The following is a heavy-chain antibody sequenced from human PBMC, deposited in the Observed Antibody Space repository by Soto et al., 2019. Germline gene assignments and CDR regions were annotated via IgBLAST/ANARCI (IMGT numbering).Heavy chain of an antibody. CDR2: IWYDGSNK. V-gene: IGHV3-33*01. D-gene: IGHD6-13*01. Sequence: QVQLVESGGGVVQPGGSLRLSCAASGFIFNDYAMHWVRQAPGKGLEWVSFIWYDGSNKHYADSVEGRFTIARDNTKNTLHLQMNSLRLEDTAIYYCARDPTASGLALDVWGQGTTVTV. CDR1: GFIFNDYA. J-gene: IGHJ6*02. CDR3: ARDPTASGLALDV.